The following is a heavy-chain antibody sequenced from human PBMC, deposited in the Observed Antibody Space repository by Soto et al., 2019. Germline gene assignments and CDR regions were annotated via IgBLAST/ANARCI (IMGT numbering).Heavy chain of an antibody. Sequence: SETQSLTCGVYGGSFGGYDGSWIRQPPGKGLEWIGEINHSGSTNYNPSLKSRVTISVDTSKNQFSLKLSSVTAADTAVYYCASGAARPRAYYYMDVWGKGTTVTVSS. CDR3: ASGAARPRAYYYMDV. CDR2: INHSGST. J-gene: IGHJ6*03. V-gene: IGHV4-34*01. CDR1: GGSFGGYD. D-gene: IGHD6-6*01.